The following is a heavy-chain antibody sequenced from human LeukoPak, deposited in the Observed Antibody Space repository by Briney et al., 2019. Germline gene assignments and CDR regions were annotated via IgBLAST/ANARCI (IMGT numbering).Heavy chain of an antibody. D-gene: IGHD3-10*01. Sequence: QPGGSLRLSCAASGFTFSSFAMSWVRQAPGKGLEWVSGMSGSGGSSYYADSVRGRFTISRDNSRNTPYLQMSSLSAEDTAVYYCAKDGEDSGSYYRQYYFNYWGQGTLVTVSS. CDR3: AKDGEDSGSYYRQYYFNY. CDR2: MSGSGGSS. J-gene: IGHJ4*02. CDR1: GFTFSSFA. V-gene: IGHV3-23*01.